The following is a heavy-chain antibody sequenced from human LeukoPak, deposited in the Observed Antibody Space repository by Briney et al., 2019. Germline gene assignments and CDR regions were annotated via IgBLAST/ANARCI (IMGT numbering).Heavy chain of an antibody. Sequence: GGSLRLSCAASGFTFSSYAMHWVRQAPGKGLEWVAVISYDGSNKYYADSVKGRFTISRDNSKNTLYLQMNSLRAEDTAVYYCARVPDTAMVFDYWGQGTLDTVSS. J-gene: IGHJ4*02. V-gene: IGHV3-30*04. D-gene: IGHD5-18*01. CDR2: ISYDGSNK. CDR3: ARVPDTAMVFDY. CDR1: GFTFSSYA.